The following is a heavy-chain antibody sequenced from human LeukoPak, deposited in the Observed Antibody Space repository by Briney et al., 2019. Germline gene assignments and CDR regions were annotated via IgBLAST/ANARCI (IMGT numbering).Heavy chain of an antibody. CDR1: GYTFTSYY. CDR2: INPSGGST. V-gene: IGHV1-46*01. CDR3: ARLKVRGVTPYAFDI. D-gene: IGHD3-10*01. J-gene: IGHJ3*02. Sequence: ASVKVSCKASGYTFTSYYMHWVRQAPGQGLKWMGIINPSGGSTSYAQKFQGRVTMTRDTTTSTVYMELSSLRSEDTAVYYCARLKVRGVTPYAFDIWGQGTMVTVSS.